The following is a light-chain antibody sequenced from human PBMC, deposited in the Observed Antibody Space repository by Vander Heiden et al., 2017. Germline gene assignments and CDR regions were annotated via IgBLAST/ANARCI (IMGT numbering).Light chain of an antibody. J-gene: IGKJ4*01. CDR3: QQRGSWPLT. V-gene: IGKV3-11*01. CDR1: LSVRRD. CDR2: DAS. Sequence: IVLTQSPATLSLSPGERATLSCRASLSVRRDLAWFQQKPGQAPRLLIYDASNRATGIPARFSGSGSGTAFTLTISSLEPEDFAIYYCQQRGSWPLTFGGGSRVEIK.